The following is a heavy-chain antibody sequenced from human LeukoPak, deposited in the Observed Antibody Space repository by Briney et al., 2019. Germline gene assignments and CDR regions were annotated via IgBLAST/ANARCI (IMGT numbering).Heavy chain of an antibody. J-gene: IGHJ4*02. V-gene: IGHV1-18*01. CDR3: ARTAATIVAKIWDFDY. CDR2: ISAYNGST. D-gene: IGHD5-12*01. Sequence: ASVKVSCTASGYTFTSSGISWVRQAPGQGLEWMGWISAYNGSTNYAQKLQGRVTMTTDTSKSTAYMELRSLRSDDTAVYYCARTAATIVAKIWDFDYWGQGTLVTVSS. CDR1: GYTFTSSG.